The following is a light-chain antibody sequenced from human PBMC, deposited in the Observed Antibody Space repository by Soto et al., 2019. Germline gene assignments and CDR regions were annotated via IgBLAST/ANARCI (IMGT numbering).Light chain of an antibody. CDR3: QQYGSSPLYT. J-gene: IGKJ2*01. CDR2: GAS. Sequence: EIVLTQSPGTLSLSPGERATLSCRASQNVGSNSLAWYQQKPGQAPRLLIYGASSRATGIPDRFSGSGSGTDFTLTISRLEPEDFAVYYCQQYGSSPLYTFGQGTKLDIK. V-gene: IGKV3-20*01. CDR1: QNVGSNS.